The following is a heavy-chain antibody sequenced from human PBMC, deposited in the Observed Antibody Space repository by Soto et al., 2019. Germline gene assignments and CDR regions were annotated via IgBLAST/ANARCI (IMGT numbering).Heavy chain of an antibody. D-gene: IGHD2-2*01. Sequence: ASVKVSCKASGYTFTSHTISWVRQAPGQGLEWMGRISTYNGKTNYAQTLQGRVTMTTDTSTSTAYMELKSLRSDDTAVYYCARVQGDNILVVGAAPDYWGQGTLVTVSS. CDR2: ISTYNGKT. CDR1: GYTFTSHT. V-gene: IGHV1-18*04. J-gene: IGHJ4*02. CDR3: ARVQGDNILVVGAAPDY.